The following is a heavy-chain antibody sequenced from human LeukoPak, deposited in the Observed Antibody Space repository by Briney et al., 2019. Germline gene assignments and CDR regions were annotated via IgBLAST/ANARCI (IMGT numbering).Heavy chain of an antibody. CDR2: INHSGST. CDR1: GGSFSGYY. CDR3: ARLPGSGSCAFDI. J-gene: IGHJ3*02. V-gene: IGHV4-34*01. D-gene: IGHD1-26*01. Sequence: SETLSLTCAVYGGSFSGYYWSWIRQPPGKGLEWIGEINHSGSTNYNPSLKSRVTISVDTSKNQFSLKLSSVTAADTAVYYCARLPGSGSCAFDIWGQGTMVTVSS.